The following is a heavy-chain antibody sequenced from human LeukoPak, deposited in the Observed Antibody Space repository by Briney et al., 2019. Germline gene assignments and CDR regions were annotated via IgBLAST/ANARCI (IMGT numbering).Heavy chain of an antibody. D-gene: IGHD1-26*01. CDR3: ARGGSYYKGHTDY. J-gene: IGHJ4*02. CDR1: GHTFTTYY. Sequence: ASVKVSCKASGHTFTTYYVHLVRQAPGQGLEWMGVINPSGDGTNYPQRFQGRVTLTRDTSTSTVYMELSSLRSEDTAVYYCARGGSYYKGHTDYWGQGTLVTVSS. V-gene: IGHV1-46*01. CDR2: INPSGDGT.